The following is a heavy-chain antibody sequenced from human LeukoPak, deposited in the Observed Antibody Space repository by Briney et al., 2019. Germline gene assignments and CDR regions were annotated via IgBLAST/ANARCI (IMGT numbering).Heavy chain of an antibody. V-gene: IGHV1-2*02. D-gene: IGHD5-24*01. CDR2: INPNSGGT. CDR1: GYTFTGYY. J-gene: IGHJ3*02. Sequence: GASVKVSCKASGYTFTGYYMHWVRQAPGQGLEWMGWINPNSGGTNYAQKFQGRVTMTRDTPISTAYMELSRLRSDDTAVYYCARDGYNTGNAFDIWGQGTMVTVSS. CDR3: ARDGYNTGNAFDI.